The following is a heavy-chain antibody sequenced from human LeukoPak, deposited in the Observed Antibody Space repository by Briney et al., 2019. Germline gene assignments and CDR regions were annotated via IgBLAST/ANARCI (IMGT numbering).Heavy chain of an antibody. D-gene: IGHD3-22*01. J-gene: IGHJ4*02. Sequence: GESLKISCKTFGYSFANYWIGWVRQMPGKGLEWMGIIFPGDSDTRYSPSFQGQVTISADKSISTAYLQWSSLKASDTAMYYCARLNYYDSSFDYWGQGTLVTVSS. V-gene: IGHV5-51*01. CDR2: IFPGDSDT. CDR1: GYSFANYW. CDR3: ARLNYYDSSFDY.